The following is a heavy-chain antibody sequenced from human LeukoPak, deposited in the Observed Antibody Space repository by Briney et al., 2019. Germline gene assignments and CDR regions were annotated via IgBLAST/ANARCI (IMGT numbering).Heavy chain of an antibody. CDR1: GGSISSYY. D-gene: IGHD3-10*01. V-gene: IGHV4-59*01. CDR2: IYYSGST. Sequence: SGTLSLTCTVSGGSISSYYWSWIRQPPGKGLEWIGYIYYSGSTNYNPSLKSRVTISVDTSKNQFSLKLSSVTAADTAVYYCARGSMVRGVIPYNWFDPWGQGTLVTVSS. J-gene: IGHJ5*02. CDR3: ARGSMVRGVIPYNWFDP.